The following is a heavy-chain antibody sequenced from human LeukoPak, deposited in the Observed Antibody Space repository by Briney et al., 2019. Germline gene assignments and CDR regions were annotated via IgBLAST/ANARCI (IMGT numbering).Heavy chain of an antibody. CDR2: MNSNSGNT. J-gene: IGHJ5*02. V-gene: IGHV1-8*01. CDR1: GYTFTSYD. CDR3: ARVAYYDFWSGYYTERYWFDP. Sequence: ASVKVSCKASGYTFTSYDINWVRQATGQGVEGVGWMNSNSGNTGYALNFPGTVTIPRNTSISTAYMELCSLRSDDTAVYYCARVAYYDFWSGYYTERYWFDPWGQGTLVTVSS. D-gene: IGHD3-3*01.